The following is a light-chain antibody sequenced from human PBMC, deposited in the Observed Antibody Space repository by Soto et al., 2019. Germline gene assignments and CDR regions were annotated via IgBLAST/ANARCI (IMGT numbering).Light chain of an antibody. CDR3: QQYNKWPPIT. J-gene: IGKJ5*01. Sequence: EIVLTQSPGTLSLSPGERATLSCRASQSISTNLAWYQQRPGQAPRLLIYGVSTRATGIPARFSGSGSGTEFTLTISSLQSEDFAVYYCQQYNKWPPITFGQGTRLEIK. CDR2: GVS. V-gene: IGKV3-15*01. CDR1: QSISTN.